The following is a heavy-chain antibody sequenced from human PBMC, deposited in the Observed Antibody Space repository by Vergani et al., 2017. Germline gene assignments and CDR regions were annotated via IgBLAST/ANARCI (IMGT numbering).Heavy chain of an antibody. V-gene: IGHV3-64*04. Sequence: VQLLESGGGLVQPGGSLRLSCSASGFTFSSYAMHWVRQAPGKGLEYVSAISSNGGSTYYADSVKGRFTISRDNSKNTLYLQMNSLRAEDTAVYYCAKDGDIVVVPAAISYYYGMDVWGQGTTVTVSS. CDR2: ISSNGGST. CDR3: AKDGDIVVVPAAISYYYGMDV. J-gene: IGHJ6*02. CDR1: GFTFSSYA. D-gene: IGHD2-2*02.